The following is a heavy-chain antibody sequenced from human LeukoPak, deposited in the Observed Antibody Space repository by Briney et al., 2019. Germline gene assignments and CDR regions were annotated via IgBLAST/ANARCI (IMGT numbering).Heavy chain of an antibody. D-gene: IGHD6-13*01. J-gene: IGHJ3*02. CDR2: IKQDGSEK. CDR3: VRAAVGTRNAFDI. V-gene: IGHV3-7*04. CDR1: GFTFSSYW. Sequence: GGSLRLSCAASGFTFSSYWMSWVRQAPGKGLEWVANIKQDGSEKYYVDSAKGRFTISRDNTKNTLYLQMNSLRAEDTAVYYCVRAAVGTRNAFDIWGQGTMVTVSS.